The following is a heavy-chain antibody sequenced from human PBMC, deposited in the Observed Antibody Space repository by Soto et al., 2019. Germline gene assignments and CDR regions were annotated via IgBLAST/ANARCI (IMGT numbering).Heavy chain of an antibody. V-gene: IGHV1-18*01. CDR2: INTYNGNT. CDR3: ARGVGSGTYYNQYNWFDP. CDR1: GYTFTNYG. Sequence: QVQLVQSGAEVKKPGASVKVSCKASGYTFTNYGISWVRQAPGQGLEWMGWINTYNGNTNHAQKLQDRVTITTDTSTSTAYMELRSLRSDNTAVYYCARGVGSGTYYNQYNWFDPWGQGTLVTVSS. J-gene: IGHJ5*02. D-gene: IGHD3-10*01.